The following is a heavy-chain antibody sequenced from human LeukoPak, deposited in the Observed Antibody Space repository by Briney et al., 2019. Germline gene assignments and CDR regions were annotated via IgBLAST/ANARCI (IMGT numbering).Heavy chain of an antibody. CDR3: ARGGLYGDYPLEYFDY. J-gene: IGHJ4*02. CDR2: ISAYNGNT. CDR1: GYTFTSYG. V-gene: IGHV1-18*01. D-gene: IGHD4-17*01. Sequence: ASVKVSCKASGYTFTSYGISWVRQAPGKGLEWMGWISAYNGNTNYAQKLQGRVTMTTDTSTSTAYMELTSLRSDDTAVYYCARGGLYGDYPLEYFDYWGQGTLVTVSS.